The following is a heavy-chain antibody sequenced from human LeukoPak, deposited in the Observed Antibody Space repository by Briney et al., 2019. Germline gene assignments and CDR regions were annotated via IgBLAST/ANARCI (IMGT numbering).Heavy chain of an antibody. D-gene: IGHD3-10*01. CDR3: ARGRGPYGWFDP. J-gene: IGHJ5*02. Sequence: PGGSLRLSCAASGLAFSSHWMHWVRHAPGKGLVWVSRMNSDGTTTNYADSVKGRFTISRDNAKNTLYLQMNSLRAEDTAVYYCARGRGPYGWFDPWGQGTLVTVSS. CDR1: GLAFSSHW. CDR2: MNSDGTTT. V-gene: IGHV3-74*01.